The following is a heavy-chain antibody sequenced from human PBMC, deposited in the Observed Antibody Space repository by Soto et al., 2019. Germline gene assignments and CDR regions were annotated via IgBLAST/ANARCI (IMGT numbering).Heavy chain of an antibody. CDR2: IYHSGST. CDR1: GDSISRGGYY. Sequence: QVQLQESGPGLVKPSQTLSLSCTVSGDSISRGGYYWNWIRQHPRKGLEWIGYIYHSGSTNYNPSLKSRVTISVDTSKNQLSLELTNLTAADTAVYHYVRDGSRAYGLGWFGPWGQGILVTVSS. CDR3: VRDGSRAYGLGWFGP. V-gene: IGHV4-31*03. D-gene: IGHD2-21*01. J-gene: IGHJ5*02.